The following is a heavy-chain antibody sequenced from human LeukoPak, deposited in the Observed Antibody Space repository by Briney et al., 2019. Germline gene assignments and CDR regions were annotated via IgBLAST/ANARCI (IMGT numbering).Heavy chain of an antibody. CDR1: GGSFSGYY. J-gene: IGHJ5*02. CDR2: INHSGST. V-gene: IGHV4-34*01. D-gene: IGHD3-3*01. Sequence: SETLSLTCAVYGGSFSGYYWSWIRQPPGKGLEWIGEINHSGSTNYNPSLKSRVTISVDTSKNQFSLKLSSVTAADTAVYYCARAQPCYDFWSGSTANWFDPWGQGTLVTVSS. CDR3: ARAQPCYDFWSGSTANWFDP.